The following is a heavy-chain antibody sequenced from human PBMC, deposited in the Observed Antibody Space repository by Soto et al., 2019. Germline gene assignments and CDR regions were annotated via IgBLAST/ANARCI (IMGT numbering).Heavy chain of an antibody. CDR2: IHYSGST. Sequence: PSETLSLTCSVSGDSISGGDYYWSWIRQPPGEALEWIGHIHYSGSTYYNASLKSRLTISLDTSKNEFSLNLNSVTAADTAVYYCARDQRALRYFDYWGQGTLVT. CDR1: GDSISGGDYY. V-gene: IGHV4-30-4*01. CDR3: ARDQRALRYFDY. J-gene: IGHJ4*02.